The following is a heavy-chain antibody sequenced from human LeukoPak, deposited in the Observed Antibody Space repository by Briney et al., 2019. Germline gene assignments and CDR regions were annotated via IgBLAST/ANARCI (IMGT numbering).Heavy chain of an antibody. CDR3: ARRSPTMGMESYFDY. CDR1: GGSISTSNYY. V-gene: IGHV4-39*01. CDR2: IYYSGST. Sequence: RASETLSLTCTVSGGSISTSNYYWGWIRQPPGKGLEWIGSIYYSGSTYYNPSLKSRVTISVDTSKNQFSLKLSSVTAADTAVYYCARRSPTMGMESYFDYWGQGTLVTVSS. J-gene: IGHJ4*02. D-gene: IGHD3-3*01.